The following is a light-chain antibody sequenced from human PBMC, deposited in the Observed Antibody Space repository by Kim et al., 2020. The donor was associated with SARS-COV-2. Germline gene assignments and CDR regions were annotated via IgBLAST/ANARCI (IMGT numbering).Light chain of an antibody. J-gene: IGLJ1*01. V-gene: IGLV2-14*01. CDR2: DVS. CDR3: SSHV. CDR1: SSDVGGYNY. Sequence: QSALTQPASVSGSPGQSITISCTGTSSDVGGYNYVSWYQQHPGKAPKLMIYDVSKRPSGVSNRFSGSKSGNTASLTISGLQAEDEADYTSSSHVFGTGTKVTVL.